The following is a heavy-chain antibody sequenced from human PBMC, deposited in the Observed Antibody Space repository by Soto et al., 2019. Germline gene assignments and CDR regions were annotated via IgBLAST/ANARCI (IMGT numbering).Heavy chain of an antibody. CDR2: ISSSSSYI. D-gene: IGHD6-13*01. CDR3: ARETASGIAAAGPLDY. J-gene: IGHJ4*02. CDR1: GFTFSSYS. V-gene: IGHV3-21*01. Sequence: PGGSLRLSCAASGFTFSSYSMNWVRQAPGKGLEWVSSISSSSSYIYYADSVKGRFTISRDNAKNSLYLQMNSLRAEDTAVYYCARETASGIAAAGPLDYWGQGTLVTVSS.